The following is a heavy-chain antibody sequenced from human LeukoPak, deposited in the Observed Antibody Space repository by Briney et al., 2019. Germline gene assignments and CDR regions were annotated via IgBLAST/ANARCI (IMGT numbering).Heavy chain of an antibody. CDR2: ISWNSGSI. Sequence: GGPLRLSCAASGFTFDDYAMHWVRQAPGKGLEWVSGISWNSGSIGYADSVKGRFTISRDNAKNSLYLQMNSLRAEDTALYYCAKGSYSSSWYPSAGFDIWGQGTMVTVSS. D-gene: IGHD6-13*01. CDR1: GFTFDDYA. CDR3: AKGSYSSSWYPSAGFDI. J-gene: IGHJ3*02. V-gene: IGHV3-9*01.